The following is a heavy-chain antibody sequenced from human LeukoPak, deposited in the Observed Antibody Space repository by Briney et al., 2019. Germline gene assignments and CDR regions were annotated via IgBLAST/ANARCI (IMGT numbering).Heavy chain of an antibody. D-gene: IGHD1-26*01. V-gene: IGHV3-7*01. CDR2: IKQDESEK. CDR1: GFTFSRYW. J-gene: IGHJ4*02. CDR3: ARGELTFDY. Sequence: GGSLRLSCAASGFTFSRYWMSWVRQAPGKGLEWVANIKQDESEKYYVDSVKRRFTISRDNAKNSLYLQMNSLRAEDTAVYYCARGELTFDYWGQGTLVTVSS.